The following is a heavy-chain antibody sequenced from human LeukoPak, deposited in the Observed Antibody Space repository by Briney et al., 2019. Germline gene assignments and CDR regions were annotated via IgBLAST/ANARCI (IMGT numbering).Heavy chain of an antibody. CDR3: AKSPYSSGWYVADY. Sequence: PGGSLRLSCAASGFTFSSYGIHWVRQAPGKGLEWVAVISYDGSNKYYADSVKGRFTISRDNSKNTVYLQMNSLRAEDTAVYYCAKSPYSSGWYVADYWGQGTLVTVSS. CDR2: ISYDGSNK. J-gene: IGHJ4*02. D-gene: IGHD6-19*01. CDR1: GFTFSSYG. V-gene: IGHV3-30*18.